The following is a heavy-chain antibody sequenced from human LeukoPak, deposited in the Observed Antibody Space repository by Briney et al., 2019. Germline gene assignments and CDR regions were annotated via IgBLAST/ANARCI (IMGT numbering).Heavy chain of an antibody. CDR2: INPSGGST. D-gene: IGHD4-17*01. Sequence: ASVKVSCKASGYTFTSYYMHWVRQAPGQGLEWTGIINPSGGSTSYAQKFQGRVTMTRDTSTSTVYMELSSLRSEDTAVYYCARDQASSDGDYVTYYFAYWGQGTLVTVSS. CDR1: GYTFTSYY. CDR3: ARDQASSDGDYVTYYFAY. V-gene: IGHV1-46*01. J-gene: IGHJ4*02.